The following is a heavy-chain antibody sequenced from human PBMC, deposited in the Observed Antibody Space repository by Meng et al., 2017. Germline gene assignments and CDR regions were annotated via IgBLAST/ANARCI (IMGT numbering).Heavy chain of an antibody. Sequence: GGSLRLSGATSGFTFSSYGMHWVRQAPGMGLEWVAVIWYDGSNKYYADSVKGRFTISRDNSKNTLFLQMNSLRAEDTAVYYCARVWAFERYSYGYDPDDYWGQGTLVTVSS. V-gene: IGHV3-33*01. D-gene: IGHD5-18*01. CDR1: GFTFSSYG. J-gene: IGHJ4*02. CDR3: ARVWAFERYSYGYDPDDY. CDR2: IWYDGSNK.